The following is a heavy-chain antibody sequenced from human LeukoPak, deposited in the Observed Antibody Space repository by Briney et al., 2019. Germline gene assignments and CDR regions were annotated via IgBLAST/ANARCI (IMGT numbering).Heavy chain of an antibody. CDR2: IYYSGST. V-gene: IGHV4-31*03. CDR3: ARCRRIAVAPLYYYYYYGMDV. CDR1: GGSISSGGYY. D-gene: IGHD6-19*01. J-gene: IGHJ6*02. Sequence: SETLSLTCTVSGGSISSGGYYWSWIRQHPGKGLEWIGYIYYSGSTYYNPSLKSRVTISVDTSKNQFSLKLSPVTAADTAVYYCARCRRIAVAPLYYYYYYGMDVWGQGTTVTVSS.